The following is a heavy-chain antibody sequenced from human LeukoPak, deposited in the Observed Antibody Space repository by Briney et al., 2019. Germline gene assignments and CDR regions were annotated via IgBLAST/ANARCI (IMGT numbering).Heavy chain of an antibody. CDR1: GFIFNSYA. J-gene: IGHJ4*02. D-gene: IGHD1-26*01. V-gene: IGHV3-30*04. CDR3: AKDQVGATGY. CDR2: ISYDGTNK. Sequence: GGSLRLSCAASGFIFNSYAMHWVRQAPGKGLEWVAAISYDGTNKYYADSVKGRFTISRDNSKNTLYLQMNSLRAEDTAVYYCAKDQVGATGYWGQGTLVTVSS.